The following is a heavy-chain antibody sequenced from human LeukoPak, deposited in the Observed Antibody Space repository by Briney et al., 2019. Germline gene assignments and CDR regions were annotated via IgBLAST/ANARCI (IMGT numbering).Heavy chain of an antibody. CDR3: ARGLGGAPTTVLS. J-gene: IGHJ5*02. V-gene: IGHV4-59*08. Sequence: SETLSLTCAVYGGSFSGYYWSWIRQPPGKGLEWIGYIYYSGSTNYNPSLKSRVTISVDTSKNQFSLKLSSVTAADTAVYYCARGLGGAPTTVLSWGQGTLVTVSS. CDR1: GGSFSGYY. D-gene: IGHD4-17*01. CDR2: IYYSGST.